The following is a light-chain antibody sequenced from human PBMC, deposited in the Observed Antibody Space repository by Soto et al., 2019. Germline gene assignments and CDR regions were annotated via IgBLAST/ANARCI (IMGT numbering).Light chain of an antibody. CDR2: KAS. CDR3: QQYNSYPWT. J-gene: IGKJ1*01. CDR1: QTVSSW. Sequence: DVHMTQSPSTLSASVGDRVTITCRASQTVSSWLAWYQQKPGKAPKLLIYKASSLESGLPSRFSDSGSGKEFTLTISNLQPDDFATYYCQQYNSYPWTFGQGTKVEIK. V-gene: IGKV1-5*03.